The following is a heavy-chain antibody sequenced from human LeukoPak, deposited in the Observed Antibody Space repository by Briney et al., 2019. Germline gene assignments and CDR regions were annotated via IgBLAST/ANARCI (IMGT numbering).Heavy chain of an antibody. V-gene: IGHV3-53*05. CDR3: ATPVDFWSGYSSFDY. J-gene: IGHJ4*02. D-gene: IGHD3-3*01. Sequence: GGSLRLSCAASGFTVSTNYMNWVRQAPGKGLEWVSVIYSGGTTYYADSVKGRFTISRDNSKNTLYLQMNSLRAEDTAVYYCATPVDFWSGYSSFDYWGQGTLVTVSS. CDR1: GFTVSTNY. CDR2: IYSGGTT.